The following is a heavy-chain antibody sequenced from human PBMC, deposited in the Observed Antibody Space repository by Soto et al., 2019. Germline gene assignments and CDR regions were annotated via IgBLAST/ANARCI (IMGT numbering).Heavy chain of an antibody. V-gene: IGHV4-30-2*01. D-gene: IGHD4-4*01. CDR3: ASGMNTVTTIDY. CDR2: IYHSGST. Sequence: QLQLQESGSGLVKPSQTLSLTCAVSGGSISSGGYSWSWIRQPPGKGLEWIGYIYHSGSTYYNPSPKSRVTISVDSSKNQFSLKLSSVTAADTAVYYCASGMNTVTTIDYWGQGTLVTVSS. CDR1: GGSISSGGYS. J-gene: IGHJ4*02.